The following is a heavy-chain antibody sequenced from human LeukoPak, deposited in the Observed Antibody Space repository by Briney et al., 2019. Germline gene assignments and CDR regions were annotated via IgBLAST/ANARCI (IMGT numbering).Heavy chain of an antibody. CDR3: AKGVCGGDCYSGYYFDY. J-gene: IGHJ4*02. CDR2: INSDGSST. V-gene: IGHV3-74*01. CDR1: GITFSSSW. Sequence: PGGSLRLSCVVSGITFSSSWMHWVRQAPGKGLVWVSRINSDGSSTGYADSVKGRFTISRDNAKNTLYLQMNSLRAEDTALYYCAKGVCGGDCYSGYYFDYWGQGTLVTVSS. D-gene: IGHD2-21*02.